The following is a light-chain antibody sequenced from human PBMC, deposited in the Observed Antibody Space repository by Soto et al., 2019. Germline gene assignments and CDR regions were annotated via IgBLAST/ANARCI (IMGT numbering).Light chain of an antibody. CDR2: KAS. Sequence: DIQMTQSPSTLSGSVGDRVTITCRASQTISSRLSWYQQKPGKAPKLLIYKASSLESGVPSRFSGSGSGTEFTLTISSLQPDDFATYYCQQYNSYPWTFGQGTKVDI. J-gene: IGKJ1*01. V-gene: IGKV1-5*03. CDR3: QQYNSYPWT. CDR1: QTISSR.